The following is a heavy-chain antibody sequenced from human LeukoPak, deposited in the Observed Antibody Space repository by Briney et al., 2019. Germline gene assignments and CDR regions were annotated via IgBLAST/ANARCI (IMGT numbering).Heavy chain of an antibody. V-gene: IGHV3-48*01. CDR1: GFTFSSYS. D-gene: IGHD3-10*01. CDR2: ISSSSSTI. CDR3: ARLPGSGSYPGHFDY. J-gene: IGHJ4*02. Sequence: GGSLRLSCAASGFTFSSYSMNWVRQAPGKGLECVSYISSSSSTIYYADSVKGRFTISRDNAKNSLYLQMNSLRAEDTAVYYCARLPGSGSYPGHFDYWGQGTLVTVSS.